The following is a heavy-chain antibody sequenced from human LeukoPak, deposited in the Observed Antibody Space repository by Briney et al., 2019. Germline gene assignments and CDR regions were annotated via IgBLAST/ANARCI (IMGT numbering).Heavy chain of an antibody. CDR2: IYSGGST. Sequence: GGSLRLSCAASGFTVSSNYMSWVRQAPGKGLEWVSVIYSGGSTYYADSVKGRFTISRDNSKNTLHLQMNSLRAEDTAVYYCAREITIFGVVYPGFDYWGQGTLVTVSS. CDR1: GFTVSSNY. V-gene: IGHV3-66*02. D-gene: IGHD3-3*01. CDR3: AREITIFGVVYPGFDY. J-gene: IGHJ4*02.